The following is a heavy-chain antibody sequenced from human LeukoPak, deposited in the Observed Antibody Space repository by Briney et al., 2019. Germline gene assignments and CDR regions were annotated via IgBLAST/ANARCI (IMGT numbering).Heavy chain of an antibody. CDR1: GFTFSSYW. D-gene: IGHD1-26*01. CDR2: INSDGSST. V-gene: IGHV3-74*01. Sequence: GGSLRLSCAASGFTFSSYWMHWVRQAPGKGLVWVSRINSDGSSTSYADSVKGRFTISRNNAKNTLYLQMNSLRAEDTAVYYCARGDGGSYYYYYYMDVWGKGTTVTVSS. CDR3: ARGDGGSYYYYYYMDV. J-gene: IGHJ6*03.